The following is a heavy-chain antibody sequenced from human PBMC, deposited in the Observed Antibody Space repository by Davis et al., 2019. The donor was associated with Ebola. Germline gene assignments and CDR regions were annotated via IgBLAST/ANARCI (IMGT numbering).Heavy chain of an antibody. Sequence: SETLSLTCTVSGGSISSYYWSWIRQPPGKGLEWIGYIYYSGSTNYNPSLKSRVTISVDTSKNQFSLKLSSVTAADTAVYYCARAASLTIFGVVGNWFDPWGQGTLVTVSS. J-gene: IGHJ5*02. CDR2: IYYSGST. CDR1: GGSISSYY. D-gene: IGHD3-3*01. CDR3: ARAASLTIFGVVGNWFDP. V-gene: IGHV4-59*01.